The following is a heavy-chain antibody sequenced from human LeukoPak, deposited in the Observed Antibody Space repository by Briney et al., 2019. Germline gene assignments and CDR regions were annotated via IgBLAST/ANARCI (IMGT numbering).Heavy chain of an antibody. CDR1: GFTFSSYW. CDR2: IKQDGSEK. J-gene: IGHJ4*02. D-gene: IGHD3-10*01. V-gene: IGHV3-7*01. Sequence: GGSLRLSCAASGFTFSSYWMSWVRQAPGKGLEWVANIKQDGSEKYYVDSVKGRFTISRDNAKNSLYLQMNSLRAEDTAVYYCASVGRALIWFRRGFDSWGQGTLVTVSS. CDR3: ASVGRALIWFRRGFDS.